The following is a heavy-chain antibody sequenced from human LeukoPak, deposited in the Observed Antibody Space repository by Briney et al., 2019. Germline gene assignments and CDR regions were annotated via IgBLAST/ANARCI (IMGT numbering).Heavy chain of an antibody. Sequence: SETLSLTCTVSGGSISSSSYYWGWIRQPPGKGLEWIGSIYYSGSTYYNPSLKSRVTISVDTSKNQFSLKLSSVTAADTAVYYCARLPGYYDSGGYLYYFDYWGQGTLVTVSS. V-gene: IGHV4-39*01. D-gene: IGHD3-22*01. J-gene: IGHJ4*02. CDR3: ARLPGYYDSGGYLYYFDY. CDR1: GGSISSSSYY. CDR2: IYYSGST.